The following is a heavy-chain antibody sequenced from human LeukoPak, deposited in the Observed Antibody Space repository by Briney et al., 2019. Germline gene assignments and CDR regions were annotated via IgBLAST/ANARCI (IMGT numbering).Heavy chain of an antibody. CDR2: ISDPGKVA. V-gene: IGHV3-23*01. CDR3: DNGQW. J-gene: IGHJ4*02. Sequence: AGSLTLSCIVSGFNFGDCAMRWVRQVPPRNPDFVSSISDPGKVAFYTDSLRGRATVSRDNSKNTLYLQLSDLSGADTAVYYCDNGQWWGPGTQVVVPS. CDR1: GFNFGDCA. D-gene: IGHD6-19*01.